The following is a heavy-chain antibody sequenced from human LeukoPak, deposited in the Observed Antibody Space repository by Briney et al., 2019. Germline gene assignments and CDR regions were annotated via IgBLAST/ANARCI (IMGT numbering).Heavy chain of an antibody. V-gene: IGHV4-59*01. D-gene: IGHD2-2*01. CDR1: GGSISSYY. Sequence: SETLSLTWTVSGGSISSYYWSWIRQPPGKGLEWIGYIYYSGSTNYNPSLKSRVTISVDTSKNQFSLKPSSVTAADTAVYYCAASNPSWYYYGMDVWGQGTTVTVS. J-gene: IGHJ6*02. CDR3: AASNPSWYYYGMDV. CDR2: IYYSGST.